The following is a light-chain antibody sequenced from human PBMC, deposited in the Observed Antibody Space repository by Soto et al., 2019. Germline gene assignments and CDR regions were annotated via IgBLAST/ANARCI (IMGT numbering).Light chain of an antibody. Sequence: EIVLTQSPGTLSLSPGERATLSCRGRQSLSSGYLAWYQQKPGQAPRLLIYAASSRATGIPDRFSGSGSGTDFTLTINSLEAEDSAVYYCQQYDTSPRTFGQGTKLDIK. CDR3: QQYDTSPRT. J-gene: IGKJ1*01. V-gene: IGKV3-20*01. CDR2: AAS. CDR1: QSLSSGY.